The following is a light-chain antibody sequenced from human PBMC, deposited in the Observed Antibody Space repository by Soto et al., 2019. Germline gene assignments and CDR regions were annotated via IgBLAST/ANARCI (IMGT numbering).Light chain of an antibody. Sequence: QSALTQPPSVSGAPGQRVTISCTGNSSNIGAGYNVNWYQQFPGTAPKPLIFGNINRPAGVPDRFSGYKSGASASLGIPGLQAEDEADYFCQSYDSNLSAWVFGGGTKLTVL. J-gene: IGLJ3*02. CDR2: GNI. V-gene: IGLV1-40*03. CDR1: SSNIGAGYN. CDR3: QSYDSNLSAWV.